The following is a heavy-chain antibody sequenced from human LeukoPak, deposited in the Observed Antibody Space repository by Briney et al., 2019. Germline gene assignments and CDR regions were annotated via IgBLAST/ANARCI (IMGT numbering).Heavy chain of an antibody. J-gene: IGHJ4*02. V-gene: IGHV4-59*12. Sequence: KTSETLSLTCPVSSGSITNDYWTWIRQPPGKGLEWIGYISYSGSVNYNPSLKTRVTMSLDTSKNQFSLKLSSVTAADTAVYYCARIYGSYSPDFWGQGTLVTVSS. D-gene: IGHD1-26*01. CDR3: ARIYGSYSPDF. CDR2: ISYSGSV. CDR1: SGSITNDY.